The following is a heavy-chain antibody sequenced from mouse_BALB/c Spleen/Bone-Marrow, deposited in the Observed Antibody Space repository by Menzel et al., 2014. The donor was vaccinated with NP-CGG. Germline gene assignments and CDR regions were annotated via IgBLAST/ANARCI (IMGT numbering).Heavy chain of an antibody. CDR3: TRPRDGYSFAY. V-gene: IGHV6-6*02. D-gene: IGHD2-3*01. Sequence: VQLKDSGGGLVQPGGSMKLSCVASGFTFSNYWMNWVRQSPEKGLEWVAEIRLKSNNYATHYAESVKGRFTISRDDSKSSVYLQMNNLRAEDTGIYYCTRPRDGYSFAYWGQGTLVTVSA. CDR2: IRLKSNNYAT. CDR1: GFTFSNYW. J-gene: IGHJ3*01.